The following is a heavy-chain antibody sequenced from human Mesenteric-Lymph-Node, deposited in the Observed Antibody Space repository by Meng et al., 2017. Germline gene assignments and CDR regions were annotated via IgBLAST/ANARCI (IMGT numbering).Heavy chain of an antibody. CDR3: ARVGSYYDSSGYSKDAIDL. V-gene: IGHV3-72*01. D-gene: IGHD3-22*01. CDR2: TRNKPKSYTT. J-gene: IGHJ3*01. CDR1: GFTFSDHY. Sequence: GESLKISCAASGFTFSDHYMDWVRQAPGKGLEWVGRTRNKPKSYTTAYAASVKGRVTISRDDSKNSVYLQMNSLKTEDTAVYYCARVGSYYDSSGYSKDAIDLWGQGTMVTVSS.